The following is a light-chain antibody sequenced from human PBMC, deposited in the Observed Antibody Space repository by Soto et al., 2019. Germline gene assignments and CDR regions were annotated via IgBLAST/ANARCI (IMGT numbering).Light chain of an antibody. CDR1: QSVSSY. Sequence: EIVLTQSPATLSLSPGERATLSCRASQSVSSYLAWYQQKPGQAPRLLIYDASNRATAIPARFSGSGSGTDFTRTISSLEPEDFAVYYCQQRSNWPPMYTFGQGNKLEIK. CDR2: DAS. J-gene: IGKJ2*01. CDR3: QQRSNWPPMYT. V-gene: IGKV3-11*01.